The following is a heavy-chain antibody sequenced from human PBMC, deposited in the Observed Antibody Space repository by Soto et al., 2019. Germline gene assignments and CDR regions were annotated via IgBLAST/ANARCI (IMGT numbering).Heavy chain of an antibody. Sequence: EVQLLESGGGLVQPGGALRLSCAASGFTFSSHAMSWVRQAPGKGLEWISSISAGSEGAYYADSVKGRFTISRDNSNNTMYLQMNSLRAEDTAVYYCARGRWWYLHWGQGTLVTVSS. V-gene: IGHV3-23*01. CDR3: ARGRWWYLH. CDR2: ISAGSEGA. J-gene: IGHJ4*02. CDR1: GFTFSSHA. D-gene: IGHD2-15*01.